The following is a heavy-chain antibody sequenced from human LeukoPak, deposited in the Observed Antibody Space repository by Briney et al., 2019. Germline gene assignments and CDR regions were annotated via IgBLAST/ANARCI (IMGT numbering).Heavy chain of an antibody. CDR1: GFTFDDYA. CDR2: ISWNSGSI. D-gene: IGHD3-9*01. Sequence: GGSLRLSCAASGFTFDDYAMPWVRQAPGKGLEWVSGISWNSGSIGYADSVKGRFTISRDNAKNSLYLQMNSLRAEDTALYYCAKAPSPNYDILTGYFNYYYGMDVWGQGTTVTVSS. J-gene: IGHJ6*02. CDR3: AKAPSPNYDILTGYFNYYYGMDV. V-gene: IGHV3-9*01.